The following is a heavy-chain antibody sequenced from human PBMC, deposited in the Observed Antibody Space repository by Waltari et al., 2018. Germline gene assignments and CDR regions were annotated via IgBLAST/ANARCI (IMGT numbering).Heavy chain of an antibody. V-gene: IGHV1-2*06. CDR3: LRDSSGSHFDY. Sequence: LVQSGAEVKKPGASVKVSCKASGSTFTGYAILWVRQAPGQGLEWMGRINPKNGDTHYAQKFQGRVAMTTDTSTNTACMELHSLRSDDTAVYYCLRDSSGSHFDYWGQGTLVTVSS. CDR1: GSTFTGYA. CDR2: INPKNGDT. D-gene: IGHD3-22*01. J-gene: IGHJ4*02.